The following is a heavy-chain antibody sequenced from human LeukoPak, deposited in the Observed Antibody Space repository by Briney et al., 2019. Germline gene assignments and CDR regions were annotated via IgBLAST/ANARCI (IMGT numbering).Heavy chain of an antibody. CDR3: ARLYDISGYYFDY. D-gene: IGHD3-22*01. V-gene: IGHV4-39*01. Sequence: SETLSLTCTVSGGSISSSSHYWGWIRQPPGKGLEWIGSLSYSGSTSYYPSLESRLTISVDTSKDQLSLKLSSVTAADTAVYYCARLYDISGYYFDYWGQGTLVTVSS. J-gene: IGHJ4*02. CDR1: GGSISSSSHY. CDR2: LSYSGST.